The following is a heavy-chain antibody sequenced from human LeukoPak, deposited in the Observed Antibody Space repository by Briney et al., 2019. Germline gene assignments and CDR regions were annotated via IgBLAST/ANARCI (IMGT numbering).Heavy chain of an antibody. V-gene: IGHV3-43D*04. J-gene: IGHJ6*04. D-gene: IGHD4-11*01. Sequence: GGSLRLSCAASGFTFDDYAMHWVRQAPGKGLEWVSLISWDGGSTYYADSVKGRFTISRDNSKNSLYLQMNSLRAEDTALYYCAKDLDYLQDYYYGMDVWGKGTTVTASS. CDR2: ISWDGGST. CDR1: GFTFDDYA. CDR3: AKDLDYLQDYYYGMDV.